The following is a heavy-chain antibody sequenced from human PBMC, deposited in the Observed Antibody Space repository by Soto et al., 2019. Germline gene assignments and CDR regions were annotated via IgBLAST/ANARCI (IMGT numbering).Heavy chain of an antibody. CDR2: IYYSGST. CDR3: ARRYGGTFDY. V-gene: IGHV4-59*08. D-gene: IGHD2-15*01. J-gene: IGHJ4*02. Sequence: QVKLKGWGPGLVKPSGPLSLPSPVSVGSISSSYWSWIRQPPGKGLEWIGYIYYSGSTNYNPSLKSRVTISVDTSKNQFSLKLSSVTAADTAVYYCARRYGGTFDYWGQGTLVTVSS. CDR1: VGSISSSY.